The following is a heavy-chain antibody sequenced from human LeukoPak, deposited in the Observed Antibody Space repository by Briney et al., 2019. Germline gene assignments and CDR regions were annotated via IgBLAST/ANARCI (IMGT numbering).Heavy chain of an antibody. CDR2: ISYDGSNK. Sequence: GGSLRLSCAASGFTFSSYAMHWVRQAPGKGLEWVAVISYDGSNKYYADSVKGRFTISRDNSKNTLYLQMNGLRAEDTAVYYCARKRYYDFWSGYYPYWYYYYYIDVWGKGTTVTVSS. V-gene: IGHV3-30*04. J-gene: IGHJ6*03. D-gene: IGHD3-3*01. CDR3: ARKRYYDFWSGYYPYWYYYYYIDV. CDR1: GFTFSSYA.